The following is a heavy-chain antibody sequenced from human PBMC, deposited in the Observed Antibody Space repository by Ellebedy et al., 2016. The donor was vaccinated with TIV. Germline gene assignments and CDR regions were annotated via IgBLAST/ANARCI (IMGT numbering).Heavy chain of an antibody. D-gene: IGHD3-22*01. J-gene: IGHJ4*02. Sequence: GGSLRLXXAASGFSFSTYAMSWVRQAPGKGLEWVSAVSGSGGTTYYADSVKGRFTISRDNSKNKLYLQMNSLRSEDTAVYYCAASDYYDSSGYYVDYWGQGTLVTVSS. CDR3: AASDYYDSSGYYVDY. CDR1: GFSFSTYA. CDR2: VSGSGGTT. V-gene: IGHV3-23*01.